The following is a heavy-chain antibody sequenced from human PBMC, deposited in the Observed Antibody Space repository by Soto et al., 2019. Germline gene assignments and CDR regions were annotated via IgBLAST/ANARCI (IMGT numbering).Heavy chain of an antibody. Sequence: SQTLSLSCAIAGDSVSSNRAALNWIRQSPSRGLEWLGRTYYRSKWYNDYVVSVKSRITINPDTSKNQFSLQLNSVTPEDTAVYYCVSGVAGLFYWGQGTLVTVSS. D-gene: IGHD6-19*01. CDR1: GDSVSSNRAA. CDR2: TYYRSKWYN. J-gene: IGHJ4*02. CDR3: VSGVAGLFY. V-gene: IGHV6-1*01.